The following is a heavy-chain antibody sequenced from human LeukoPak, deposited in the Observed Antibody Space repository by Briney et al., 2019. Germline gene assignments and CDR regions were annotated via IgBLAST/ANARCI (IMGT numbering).Heavy chain of an antibody. D-gene: IGHD6-13*01. V-gene: IGHV1-69*05. CDR1: GGTFSSYA. CDR2: IIPIFGTA. J-gene: IGHJ6*03. CDR3: ASAGYYYYYMDV. Sequence: VASVKVSCKASGGTFSSYAISWVRQAPGQGLEWMGRIIPIFGTANYAQKFQGRVTTTTDESTSTAYMELSSLRSEDTAVYYCASAGYYYYYMDVWGKGTTVTVSS.